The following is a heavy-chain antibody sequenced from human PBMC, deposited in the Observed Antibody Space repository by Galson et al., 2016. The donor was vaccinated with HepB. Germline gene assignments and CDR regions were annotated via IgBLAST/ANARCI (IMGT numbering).Heavy chain of an antibody. V-gene: IGHV4-31*03. J-gene: IGHJ4*02. D-gene: IGHD3-10*01. CDR3: ARDIRSGSGSGGY. CDR1: GGSISSGGSS. CDR2: IYHSGSA. Sequence: TMSPTCTVSGGSISSGGSSCSWIRQHPGKGLEWIGYIYHSGSAYYNPSLQSRVTLSVDTSKNQCSLKLSSVTAADTAVYFCARDIRSGSGSGGYWGQGTLVTVAS.